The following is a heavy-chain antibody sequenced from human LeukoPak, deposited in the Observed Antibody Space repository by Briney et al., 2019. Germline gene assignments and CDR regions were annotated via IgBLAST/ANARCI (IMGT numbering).Heavy chain of an antibody. CDR3: AKYPRANYDSSGYYFVY. CDR2: ISGSGGST. Sequence: EGSLRLSCAASGFTFSSDAMSWVRQAPGKGLEWVSAISGSGGSTYYADSVKGRFTISRDNSKNTLYLQMNSLRAEDTAVYYCAKYPRANYDSSGYYFVYWGQGTLVTVSS. D-gene: IGHD3-22*01. J-gene: IGHJ4*02. V-gene: IGHV3-23*01. CDR1: GFTFSSDA.